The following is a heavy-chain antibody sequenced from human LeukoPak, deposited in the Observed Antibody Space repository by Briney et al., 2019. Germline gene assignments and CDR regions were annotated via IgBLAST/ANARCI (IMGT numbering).Heavy chain of an antibody. CDR3: ARGLRYCSSTNCYALSWYFDL. V-gene: IGHV4-34*01. D-gene: IGHD2-2*01. CDR1: GGSFSGYY. J-gene: IGHJ2*01. Sequence: SETLSLTCAVYGGSFSGYYWSGLRQPPGKGLEGMGEINHSGSTNYNPSLMSRVTISLDTSKNQFSLKLSSVTAADTAVYYCARGLRYCSSTNCYALSWYFDLWGRGTLVTVSS. CDR2: INHSGST.